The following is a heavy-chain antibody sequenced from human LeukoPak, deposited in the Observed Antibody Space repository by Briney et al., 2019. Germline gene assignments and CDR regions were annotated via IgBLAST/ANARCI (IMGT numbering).Heavy chain of an antibody. J-gene: IGHJ3*02. D-gene: IGHD4-23*01. V-gene: IGHV1-18*01. CDR1: GYTFSTYP. CDR3: ARGGATVVTYDAFDI. CDR2: ISAYNGNT. Sequence: ASVKVSCKASGYTFSTYPMNWVRQAPGQGLEWMGWISAYNGNTNYAQKLQGRVTMTTDTSTSTAYMELRSLRSDDTAVYYCARGGATVVTYDAFDIWGQGTMVTVSS.